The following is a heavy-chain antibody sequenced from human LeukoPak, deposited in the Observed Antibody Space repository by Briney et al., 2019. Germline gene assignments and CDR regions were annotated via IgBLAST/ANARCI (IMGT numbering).Heavy chain of an antibody. J-gene: IGHJ4*02. CDR3: AKGPEFGYSYGYFDY. CDR2: ISWNSGSI. D-gene: IGHD5-18*01. V-gene: IGHV3-9*01. Sequence: GGSLRLSCAASGLTFDDYAMHWVRQAPGKGLEWVSGISWNSGSIGYADSVKGRFTISRDNAKNSLYLQMNSLRAEDTALYYCAKGPEFGYSYGYFDYWGQGTLVTVSS. CDR1: GLTFDDYA.